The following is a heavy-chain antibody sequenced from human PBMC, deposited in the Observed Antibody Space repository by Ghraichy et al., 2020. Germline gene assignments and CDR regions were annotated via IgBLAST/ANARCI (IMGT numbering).Heavy chain of an antibody. J-gene: IGHJ4*02. CDR2: IDYSGST. V-gene: IGHV4-59*01. Sequence: SQTLSLTCTVSGGSISNYYWSWIRQTPGKGLAWIGYIDYSGSTNYNPSLKSRVTISVDTSKNQYSLKLSSVTAEDTAVYYCARVHRYCSGGSCYVFDYWGRGTLVTVSS. CDR1: GGSISNYY. CDR3: ARVHRYCSGGSCYVFDY. D-gene: IGHD2-15*01.